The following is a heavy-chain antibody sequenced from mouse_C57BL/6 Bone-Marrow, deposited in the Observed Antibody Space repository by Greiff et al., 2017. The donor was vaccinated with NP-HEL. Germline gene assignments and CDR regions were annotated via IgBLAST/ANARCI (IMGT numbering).Heavy chain of an antibody. CDR1: GFTFSDFY. Sequence: EVKVVESGGGLVQSGRSLRLSCATSGFTFSDFYMEWVRQAPGKGLEWIAASRNKANDYTTEYSASVKGRFIVSRDTSQSILYLQMNALRAEDTAMYYCARDAGPLYFDVWGTGTTVTVSS. CDR3: ARDAGPLYFDV. J-gene: IGHJ1*03. V-gene: IGHV7-1*01. CDR2: SRNKANDYTT.